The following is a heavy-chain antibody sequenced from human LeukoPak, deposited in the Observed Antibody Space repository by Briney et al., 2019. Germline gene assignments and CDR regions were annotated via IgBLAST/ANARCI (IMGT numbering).Heavy chain of an antibody. D-gene: IGHD5-12*01. CDR3: ARDPGSGYEEHFDY. Sequence: PGGSLSLSCAASGFTFSSYWMRWVRQAPGMGWEWVANIKQDGSEKYYVDSVKGRFTISRDNAKNSLYLQMNSLRAEDTAVYYCARDPGSGYEEHFDYWGQGTLVTVSS. V-gene: IGHV3-7*03. CDR1: GFTFSSYW. J-gene: IGHJ4*02. CDR2: IKQDGSEK.